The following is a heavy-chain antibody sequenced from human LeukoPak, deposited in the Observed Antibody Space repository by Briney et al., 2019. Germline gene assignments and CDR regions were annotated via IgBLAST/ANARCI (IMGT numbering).Heavy chain of an antibody. J-gene: IGHJ6*02. CDR3: ARFMVRGDPYYYYYGMDV. CDR1: GGSISSYY. CDR2: IYYSGST. D-gene: IGHD3-10*01. Sequence: PSETLSLTCTVSGGSISSYYWSWIRQPPGKGLEWIGYIYYSGSTKYNPSLKSRVTISVDTSKNQFSLKLSSVTAADTAVYYCARFMVRGDPYYYYYGMDVWGQGTTVTVSS. V-gene: IGHV4-59*01.